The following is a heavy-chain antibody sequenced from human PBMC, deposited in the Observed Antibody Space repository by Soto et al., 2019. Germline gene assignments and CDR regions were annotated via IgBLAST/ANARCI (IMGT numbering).Heavy chain of an antibody. Sequence: SEPLSLTCSVSDGSMSSRSYYWGWMRQPPGKGLEWIASISYIGSTYHNPSLKSRVTISIDMSKNQFSLNLRSVTAADTAVYYRASHRGIAVAGTEFRGQGTLVTGPS. J-gene: IGHJ4*02. CDR2: ISYIGST. CDR1: DGSMSSRSYY. D-gene: IGHD6-19*01. CDR3: ASHRGIAVAGTEF. V-gene: IGHV4-39*01.